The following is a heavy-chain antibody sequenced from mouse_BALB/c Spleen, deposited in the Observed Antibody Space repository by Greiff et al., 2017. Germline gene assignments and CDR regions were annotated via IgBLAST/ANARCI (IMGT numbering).Heavy chain of an antibody. CDR1: GYTFSSYW. CDR3: ARRGYGKGDAMDY. J-gene: IGHJ4*01. D-gene: IGHD2-1*01. Sequence: GQLQQSGAELMKPGASVKISCTATGYTFSSYWIEWVKQRPGHGLEWIGEILPGSGSTNYNAKFKGKATFTADTSSNTAYMQLSSLTSEDSAVYYCARRGYGKGDAMDYWGQGTSVTVSS. CDR2: ILPGSGST. V-gene: IGHV1-9*01.